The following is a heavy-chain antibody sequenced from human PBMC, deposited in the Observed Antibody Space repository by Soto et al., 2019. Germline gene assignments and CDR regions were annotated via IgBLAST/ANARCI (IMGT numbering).Heavy chain of an antibody. CDR2: ISYDGSNK. Sequence: QVQLVESGGGVVQPGRSLRLSCAASGFTFSSYAMHWVRQAPGKGLEWVAVISYDGSNKYYADSVKGRFTISRDNSKNTLYLQMNSLRAEDTAVYYCARSGSHKLFDYWGQGTLVTVSS. CDR1: GFTFSSYA. J-gene: IGHJ4*02. D-gene: IGHD1-7*01. CDR3: ARSGSHKLFDY. V-gene: IGHV3-30-3*01.